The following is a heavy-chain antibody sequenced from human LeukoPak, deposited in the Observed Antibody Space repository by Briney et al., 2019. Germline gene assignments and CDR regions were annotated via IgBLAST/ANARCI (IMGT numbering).Heavy chain of an antibody. Sequence: ASVKVFCKVSGFTLADLSMHWVRQAPGKGLEWVGGFDRKNGDTIYAQRFRGRVTLTEDTSTGTAYMDLSSLSADDTAVYYCATGVYCATTTCPGYQHYYYFMDVWGKGTTVTVSS. CDR2: FDRKNGDT. J-gene: IGHJ6*03. CDR1: GFTLADLS. CDR3: ATGVYCATTTCPGYQHYYYFMDV. D-gene: IGHD2-21*01. V-gene: IGHV1-24*01.